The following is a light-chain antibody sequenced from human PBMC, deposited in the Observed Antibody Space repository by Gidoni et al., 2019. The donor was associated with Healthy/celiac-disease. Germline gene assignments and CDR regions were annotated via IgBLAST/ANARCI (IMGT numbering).Light chain of an antibody. Sequence: LVTTQSPGTLSVSTGARATLSCRASQSVSSNLAWYQQKRGHAPRLFIYGASTRATGIPGRFSGSGSGTEFTLTIRSLQSEDFAFYYWQQYSNWAAGTFGGGTKVEIK. CDR1: QSVSSN. J-gene: IGKJ4*01. CDR3: QQYSNWAAGT. V-gene: IGKV3-15*01. CDR2: GAS.